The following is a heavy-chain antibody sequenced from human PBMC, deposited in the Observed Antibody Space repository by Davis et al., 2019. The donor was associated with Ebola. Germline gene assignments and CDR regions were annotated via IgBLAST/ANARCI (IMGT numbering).Heavy chain of an antibody. D-gene: IGHD3-9*01. CDR1: GYSFASYG. V-gene: IGHV1-18*04. J-gene: IGHJ4*03. CDR2: ISAYNGNT. CDR3: ARDRPLYDTLTGHPTFDC. Sequence: AASVKVSCKASGYSFASYGISWVRQAPGHGPEWMGWISAYNGNTNYADKLQGRVTMTTDTSTSTAYMELRSLRFDDTAVYYCARDRPLYDTLTGHPTFDCWGQGTTVTVSS.